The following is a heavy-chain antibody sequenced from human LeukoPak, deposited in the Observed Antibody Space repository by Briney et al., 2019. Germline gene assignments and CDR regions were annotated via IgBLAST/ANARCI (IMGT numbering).Heavy chain of an antibody. D-gene: IGHD3-3*01. V-gene: IGHV1-18*01. J-gene: IGHJ6*02. CDR2: ISAYNGNT. CDR3: ARDGLPGDFWSGSPRGGMDV. CDR1: GYTFTSYG. Sequence: ASVKVSCKASGYTFTSYGISWVRQAPGQGLEWMGWISAYNGNTNYAQKLQGRATMTTDTSTSTAYMELRSLRSDDTAVYYCARDGLPGDFWSGSPRGGMDVWGQGTTVTVSS.